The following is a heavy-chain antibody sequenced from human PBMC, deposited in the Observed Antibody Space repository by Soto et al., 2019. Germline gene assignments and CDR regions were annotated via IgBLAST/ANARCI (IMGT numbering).Heavy chain of an antibody. V-gene: IGHV3-23*01. Sequence: PGGSLRLSCAASGFTFSSYAMSWVRQAPGKGLEWVSAISGSGGSTYYADSVKGRFTISRDNSKNTLYLQMNSLRVEDTAVYYCAKPPRGAPEAFDIWGQGTMVTVSS. D-gene: IGHD1-26*01. CDR3: AKPPRGAPEAFDI. CDR2: ISGSGGST. J-gene: IGHJ3*02. CDR1: GFTFSSYA.